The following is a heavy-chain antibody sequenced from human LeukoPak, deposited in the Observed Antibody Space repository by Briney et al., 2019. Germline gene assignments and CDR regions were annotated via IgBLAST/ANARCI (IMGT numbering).Heavy chain of an antibody. CDR2: IGGSGGNT. V-gene: IGHV3-23*01. J-gene: IGHJ4*02. Sequence: GGSLRLSCAASGFTFSTYGMSWVRQAPGKGLEWVSAIGGSGGNTYYADSVKGRFTISRDNSKNTLYPQMNSLRAEDTAVYYCAKLVGAIYVDFWGQGTLETVSS. CDR1: GFTFSTYG. D-gene: IGHD1-26*01. CDR3: AKLVGAIYVDF.